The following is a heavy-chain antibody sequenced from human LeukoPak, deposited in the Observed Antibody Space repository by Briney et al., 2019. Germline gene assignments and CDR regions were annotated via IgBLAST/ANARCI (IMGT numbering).Heavy chain of an antibody. Sequence: ASVKVSCKASGYTFTGYYMHWVRQAPGQGLEWMGWINPNSGGTNYAQKFQGRVTMTRDTSISTAYMELSRLRSDDTAVYYCARYPFSSWYLWFDPWGQGTPVTVSS. D-gene: IGHD6-13*01. CDR2: INPNSGGT. J-gene: IGHJ5*02. CDR1: GYTFTGYY. V-gene: IGHV1-2*02. CDR3: ARYPFSSWYLWFDP.